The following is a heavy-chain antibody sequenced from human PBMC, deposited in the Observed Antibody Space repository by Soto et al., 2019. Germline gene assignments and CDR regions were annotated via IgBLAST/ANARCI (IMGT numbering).Heavy chain of an antibody. CDR2: INHSGST. CDR1: GGSFSGYY. CDR3: ARGIGVGYCSSTSCYYFDY. J-gene: IGHJ4*02. V-gene: IGHV4-34*01. D-gene: IGHD2-2*01. Sequence: SETLSLTCAVYGGSFSGYYWSWIRQPPGKGLEWIGEINHSGSTNYNPSLKSRVTISVDTSKNQFSLKLSSVTAADTAVYYCARGIGVGYCSSTSCYYFDYWGKGTLVTVSS.